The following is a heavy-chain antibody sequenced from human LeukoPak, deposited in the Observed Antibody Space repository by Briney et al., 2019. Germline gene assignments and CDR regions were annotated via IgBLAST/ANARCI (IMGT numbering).Heavy chain of an antibody. Sequence: SQTLSLTCTVSGGSISSGGYYWSWIRQHPGKGLEWIGYIYYSGSTYYNPSLKSRVTISVDTSKNQFSLKLSSVTAADTAVYYCARYDDGGNLYYFDDGGQGTLVTV. CDR3: ARYDDGGNLYYFDD. V-gene: IGHV4-31*03. J-gene: IGHJ4*02. D-gene: IGHD4-23*01. CDR2: IYYSGST. CDR1: GGSISSGGYY.